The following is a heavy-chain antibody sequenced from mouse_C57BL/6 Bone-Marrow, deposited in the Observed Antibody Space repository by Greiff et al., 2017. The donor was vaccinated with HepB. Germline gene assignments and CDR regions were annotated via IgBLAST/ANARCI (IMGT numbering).Heavy chain of an antibody. D-gene: IGHD1-1*01. CDR2: IHPNSGST. Sequence: VQLQQPGAELVKPGASVKLSCKASGYTFTSYWMHGVKQRPGQGLEWIGMIHPNSGSTNYNEKFKSKATLTVDKSSSTAYMQLSSLTSEDSAVYYCARHGSSHWYFDVWGTGTTVTVSS. CDR3: ARHGSSHWYFDV. J-gene: IGHJ1*03. CDR1: GYTFTSYW. V-gene: IGHV1-64*01.